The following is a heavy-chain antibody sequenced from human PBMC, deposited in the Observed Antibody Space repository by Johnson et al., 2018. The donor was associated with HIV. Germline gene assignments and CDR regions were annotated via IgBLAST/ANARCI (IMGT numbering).Heavy chain of an antibody. CDR1: GFTFDDYG. V-gene: IGHV3-20*04. D-gene: IGHD2-2*01. Sequence: VQLVESGGGVVRPGGSLRLSCAASGFTFDDYGMSWVRQAPGKGLEWVSGINWNGGSTGYADSVKGRFTISRDNAKNSLYLQMNSLRAEDTDLYYWARGYCSSTSCYAFFLPFDIWGQGTMVTVSS. J-gene: IGHJ3*02. CDR3: ARGYCSSTSCYAFFLPFDI. CDR2: INWNGGST.